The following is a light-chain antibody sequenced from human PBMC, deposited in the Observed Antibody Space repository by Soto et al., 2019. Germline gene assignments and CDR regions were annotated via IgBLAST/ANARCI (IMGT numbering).Light chain of an antibody. V-gene: IGLV2-14*01. CDR1: SSDVGDYKY. J-gene: IGLJ2*01. Sequence: QSALTQPASVSRSPGQSITISCTGTSSDVGDYKYVSWYQQHPGKAPKLIIYEVSNRPSGISNRFSGSKSGNTASLTISGLQAEDEADYYCNSCTDTTSLIFGGGTKLTVL. CDR3: NSCTDTTSLI. CDR2: EVS.